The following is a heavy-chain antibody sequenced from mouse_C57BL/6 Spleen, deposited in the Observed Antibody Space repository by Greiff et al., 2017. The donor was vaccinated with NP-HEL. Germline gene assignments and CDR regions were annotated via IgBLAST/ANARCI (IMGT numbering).Heavy chain of an antibody. Sequence: VQLQQSGPGLVQPSQSLSITCTVSGFSLTSYGVHWVRQSPGKGLEWLGVIWRGGSTDYNAAFMSRLSITKDNSKSQVFFKMNSLQADDTAIYYCAKNGLDYGSSYDYAMDYWGQGTSVTVSS. V-gene: IGHV2-5*01. CDR1: GFSLTSYG. CDR2: IWRGGST. J-gene: IGHJ4*01. D-gene: IGHD1-1*01. CDR3: AKNGLDYGSSYDYAMDY.